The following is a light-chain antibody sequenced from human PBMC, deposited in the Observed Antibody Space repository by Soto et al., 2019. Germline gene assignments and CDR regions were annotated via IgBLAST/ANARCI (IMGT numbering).Light chain of an antibody. J-gene: IGKJ1*01. V-gene: IGKV1-5*03. CDR1: RSLTRW. CDR3: QQYSTFWT. CDR2: ETS. Sequence: DIQMSQSPSTLSASVGDRVTITCRASRSLTRWLAWYQQKPGIAPKRLIYETSILQSGVPARFSGSGSGTDFSLNISGVQPDDLAADYCQQYSTFWTSVQGTRVDVK.